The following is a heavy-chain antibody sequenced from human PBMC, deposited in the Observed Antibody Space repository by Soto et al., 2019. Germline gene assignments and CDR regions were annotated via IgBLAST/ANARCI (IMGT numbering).Heavy chain of an antibody. J-gene: IGHJ4*02. CDR3: ARAGTGNYFDY. CDR2: IIPILGIA. CDR1: GGSFSSYT. V-gene: IGHV1-69*02. D-gene: IGHD3-10*01. Sequence: SVKVSCKASGGSFSSYTISWVRQAPGQGLEWMGRIIPILGIANYAQKFQGRVTITADKSTSTAYMELSSLRSEDTAVYYCARAGTGNYFDYWGQGTLVTVSS.